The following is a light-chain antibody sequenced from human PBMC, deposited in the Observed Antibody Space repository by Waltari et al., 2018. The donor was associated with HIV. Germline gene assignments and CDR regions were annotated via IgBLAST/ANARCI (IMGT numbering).Light chain of an antibody. J-gene: IGLJ1*01. Sequence: QSFLTQPPSASGTPGQTVTISCSGSSSNIAHDNVYWYQQLPGMTPKLLIYKNFLRPSGVPDPFAASKSGTSASLTISGLRSADEADHYGVGWDSSLSAYVFGAGTKVAVL. V-gene: IGLV1-47*01. CDR2: KNF. CDR1: SSNIAHDN. CDR3: VGWDSSLSAYV.